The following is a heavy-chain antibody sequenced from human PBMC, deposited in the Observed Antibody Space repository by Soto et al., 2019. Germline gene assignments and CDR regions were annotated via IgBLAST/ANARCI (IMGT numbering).Heavy chain of an antibody. J-gene: IGHJ6*02. CDR1: GGSISSSSYY. Sequence: SETLSLTCTVSGGSISSSSYYWGWIRQPPGKGLEWIGSIYYSGSTYYNPSLKSRVTISVDTSKNQFSLKLSSVTAADTAMYYCARHLPIKPDIYYYYYGMDVWGQGTTVTVSS. V-gene: IGHV4-39*01. CDR3: ARHLPIKPDIYYYYYGMDV. CDR2: IYYSGST.